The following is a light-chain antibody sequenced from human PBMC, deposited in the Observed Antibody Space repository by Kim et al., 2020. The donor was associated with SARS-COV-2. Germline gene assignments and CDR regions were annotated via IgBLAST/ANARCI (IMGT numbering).Light chain of an antibody. V-gene: IGKV1-39*01. CDR1: QSISSY. CDR3: QQSYSTPPYT. J-gene: IGKJ2*01. CDR2: AAS. Sequence: ASVGDRVTITCRAGQSISSYLNWYQQKPGKAPKLLIYAASSLQSGVPSRFSGSGSGTDFTLTISSLQPEDFATYYCQQSYSTPPYTFGQGTKLEIK.